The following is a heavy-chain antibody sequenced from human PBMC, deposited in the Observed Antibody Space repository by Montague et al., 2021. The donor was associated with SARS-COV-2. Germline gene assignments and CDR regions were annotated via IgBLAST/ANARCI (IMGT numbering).Heavy chain of an antibody. CDR1: GGSISSSSYY. CDR2: IYYSGST. Sequence: SETLSLTCTVSGGSISSSSYYWGWIRQPPGKGLEWIGSIYYSGSTYYNPSLKSRATISVDTSKNQFSLKLSSVTAADTAVYYCAVNSNYYYYYGMDVWGQGTTVTVSS. J-gene: IGHJ6*02. V-gene: IGHV4-39*07. CDR3: AVNSNYYYYYGMDV. D-gene: IGHD4-11*01.